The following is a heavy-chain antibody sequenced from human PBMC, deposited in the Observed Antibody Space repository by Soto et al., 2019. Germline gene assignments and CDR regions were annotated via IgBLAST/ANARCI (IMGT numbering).Heavy chain of an antibody. CDR1: GFTFSSYS. Sequence: GSLRLSCAASGFTFSSYSMNWVRQAPGKGLEWVSSISSSSSYIYYADSVKGRFTISRDNAKNSLYLQMNSLRAEDTAGYYCAREYSSGWPNYWGQGTLVTVSS. CDR2: ISSSSSYI. D-gene: IGHD6-19*01. J-gene: IGHJ4*02. CDR3: AREYSSGWPNY. V-gene: IGHV3-21*01.